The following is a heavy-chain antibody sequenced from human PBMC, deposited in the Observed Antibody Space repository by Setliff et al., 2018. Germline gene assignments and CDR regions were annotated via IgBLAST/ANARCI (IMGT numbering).Heavy chain of an antibody. Sequence: ETLSLTCRVSGGSISSGNYYWGLIRQPPGKGLEWVATIYYSGSTYSNQSLKSRLIISVDAPDNQFSVKLSSVTAADTAVYYCARHKSNGSGSYPSLYMDVWGKGIMVTVSS. V-gene: IGHV4-39*01. J-gene: IGHJ6*03. CDR1: GGSISSGNYY. CDR3: ARHKSNGSGSYPSLYMDV. D-gene: IGHD3-10*01. CDR2: IYYSGST.